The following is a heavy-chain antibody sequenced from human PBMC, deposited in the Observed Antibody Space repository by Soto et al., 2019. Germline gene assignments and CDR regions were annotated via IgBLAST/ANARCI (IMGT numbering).Heavy chain of an antibody. J-gene: IGHJ4*01. Sequence: GGSLRLSCAASGFTFSDYEMNWVRQAPGKGLEWVSYINYGGGRTDYEDSVRGRFTISRDNAKNSLYLQMNSLRVEDTAVYYCVRDRSASVPTSIDYWGHGTLVTVSS. CDR1: GFTFSDYE. D-gene: IGHD6-19*01. CDR2: INYGGGRT. V-gene: IGHV3-48*03. CDR3: VRDRSASVPTSIDY.